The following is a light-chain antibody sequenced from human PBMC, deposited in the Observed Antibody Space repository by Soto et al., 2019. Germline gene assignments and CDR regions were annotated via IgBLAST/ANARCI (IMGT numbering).Light chain of an antibody. CDR2: DVS. V-gene: IGLV2-14*01. CDR1: SRDVGGYNY. Sequence: QSALTQPASVSASPGQSITISCTGTSRDVGGYNYVSWYQQHPGKAPKLMIYDVSNRPSGVSNRFSGSKSGNTASLTISGLQAEDEADYYCSSYTSSSTLVVFGGGTKLTVL. J-gene: IGLJ2*01. CDR3: SSYTSSSTLVV.